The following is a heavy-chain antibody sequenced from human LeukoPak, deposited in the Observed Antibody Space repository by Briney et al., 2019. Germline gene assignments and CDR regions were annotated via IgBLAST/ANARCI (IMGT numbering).Heavy chain of an antibody. CDR3: ATEKAFAFDI. CDR1: GFTFTTYS. J-gene: IGHJ3*02. CDR2: ISITSRTT. Sequence: GGSLRLSCAASGFTFTTYSMNWVRQAPGKGLEWVSYISITSRTTYYTDSVKGRFTISRDSAKNSLYLQMNSLRDEDTAVYYCATEKAFAFDIWGQGTVVTVSS. V-gene: IGHV3-48*02.